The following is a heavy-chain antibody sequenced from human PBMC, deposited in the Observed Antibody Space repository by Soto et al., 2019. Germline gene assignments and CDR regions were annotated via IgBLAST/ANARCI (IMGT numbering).Heavy chain of an antibody. CDR3: AHRTVAVSETGSNWFDP. J-gene: IGHJ5*02. CDR1: GFSLSTSGVG. Sequence: QITLKESGPTLVKPTQTLTLTCNFSGFSLSTSGVGVGWIRQPPGKALEWLALIYWDDDKRYSPSLKSRLTIPKDASKNQLVLTMTNMDPVDTATYYCAHRTVAVSETGSNWFDPRGQGTLVNVSS. V-gene: IGHV2-5*02. D-gene: IGHD6-19*01. CDR2: IYWDDDK.